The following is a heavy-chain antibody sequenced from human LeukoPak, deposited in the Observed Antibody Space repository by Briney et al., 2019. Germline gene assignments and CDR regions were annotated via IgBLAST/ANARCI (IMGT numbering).Heavy chain of an antibody. CDR1: GFTFSKYG. J-gene: IGHJ4*02. CDR2: ISWNSGTI. CDR3: AKSCGGDCYWAFDY. Sequence: PGGSLRLSCAASGFTFSKYGMSWVRQAPGKGLEWVSGISWNSGTIGYADSVKGRFAISRDNAKKSLYLQMNSLRAEDTALYYCAKSCGGDCYWAFDYWGQGTLVTVSS. D-gene: IGHD2-21*02. V-gene: IGHV3-9*01.